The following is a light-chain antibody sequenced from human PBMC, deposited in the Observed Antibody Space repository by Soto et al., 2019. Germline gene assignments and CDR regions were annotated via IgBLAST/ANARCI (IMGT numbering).Light chain of an antibody. Sequence: EIVLTQSPATLSLSPGERATLSCRASQSVSSYLAWYQQKPGQAPRLLIYDASNRATGIPARFSGSGSGTDFTLTISSLEPEDFAISYCHQRSNWPITFGQGTRLDIK. CDR2: DAS. CDR3: HQRSNWPIT. CDR1: QSVSSY. J-gene: IGKJ5*01. V-gene: IGKV3-11*01.